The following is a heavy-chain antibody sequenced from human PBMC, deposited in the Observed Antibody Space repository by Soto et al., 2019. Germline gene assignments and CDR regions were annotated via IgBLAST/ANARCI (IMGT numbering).Heavy chain of an antibody. CDR3: AEDVLQEWGEDYYYGMDV. J-gene: IGHJ6*02. CDR2: LSGSGGDT. CDR1: GFIFTDYA. Sequence: EMQLLESGGGLVQLGGSLRLSCAASGFIFTDYAMTWVRQAPGKGLEWVSGLSGSGGDTYYADSVKGRFTVSRDNSRNALALRMNGGRAEETAGYYCAEDVLQEWGEDYYYGMDVWGQGTTVTVSS. D-gene: IGHD1-26*01. V-gene: IGHV3-23*01.